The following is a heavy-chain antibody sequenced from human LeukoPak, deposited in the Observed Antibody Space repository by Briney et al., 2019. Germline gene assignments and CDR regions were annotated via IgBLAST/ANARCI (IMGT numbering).Heavy chain of an antibody. CDR3: ARPYSSSWYGSAWFDP. CDR2: INPNSGST. J-gene: IGHJ5*02. CDR1: GYTFTGYY. V-gene: IGHV1-2*02. Sequence: ASVKVSCKASGYTFTGYYMHWVRQAPGQGLEWMGWINPNSGSTNYAQKFQGRVTMTRDTSISTAYMELSRLRSDDTAVYYCARPYSSSWYGSAWFDPWGQGTLVTVSS. D-gene: IGHD6-13*01.